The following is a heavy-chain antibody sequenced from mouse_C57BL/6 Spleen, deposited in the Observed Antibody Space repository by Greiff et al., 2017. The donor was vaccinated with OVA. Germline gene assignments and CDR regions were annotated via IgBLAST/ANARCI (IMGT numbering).Heavy chain of an antibody. V-gene: IGHV1-81*01. Sequence: VQLQQSGAELARPGASVKLSCKASGYTFTSYGISWVKQSTGQGLEWIGEIYPRSGNTYYNEKFKGKATLTADKSSSTAYMELRSLTSEDSAVYFCAREIDYDYDRAWFAYWGQGTLVTVSA. D-gene: IGHD2-4*01. CDR2: IYPRSGNT. J-gene: IGHJ3*01. CDR3: AREIDYDYDRAWFAY. CDR1: GYTFTSYG.